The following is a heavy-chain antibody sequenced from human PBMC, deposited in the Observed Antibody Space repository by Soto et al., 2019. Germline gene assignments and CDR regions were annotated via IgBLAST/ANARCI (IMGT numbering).Heavy chain of an antibody. J-gene: IGHJ4*02. D-gene: IGHD2-21*02. Sequence: LVEYGGGLVYPGGSLTLSCVGSGFRFSEHSMNWVRQAPGKGLQWVSYISSSSDSTYYADSVKGRFTVSRDNAKNALFLQMNSLRDDDTATYYCARLPKGSLVTAWGQGVRVTVSS. CDR3: ARLPKGSLVTA. CDR1: GFRFSEHS. CDR2: ISSSSDST. V-gene: IGHV3-48*02.